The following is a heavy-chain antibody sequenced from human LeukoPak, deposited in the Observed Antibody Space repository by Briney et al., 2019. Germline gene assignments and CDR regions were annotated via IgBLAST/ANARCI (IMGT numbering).Heavy chain of an antibody. D-gene: IGHD1-20*01. Sequence: GGSLRLSCAASGFTFSTYWMHWVRQAPGKGLVWVSRISGDGSTTRYADSVKGRFTISRDNAKNTLSLQMSSLRAEDTAVYYCARDNNWNDPDYWGQGALVPASS. V-gene: IGHV3-74*01. J-gene: IGHJ4*02. CDR3: ARDNNWNDPDY. CDR2: ISGDGSTT. CDR1: GFTFSTYW.